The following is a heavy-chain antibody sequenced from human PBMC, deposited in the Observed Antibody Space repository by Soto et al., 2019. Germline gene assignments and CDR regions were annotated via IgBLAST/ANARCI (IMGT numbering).Heavy chain of an antibody. Sequence: EAQVVESGGGLVQPGGYPRLSCAASGFTLSRYWMNWVRQAPGKGLEWVANIKEDGSEKYYVDSVKGRFTISRDNAKNSLYRQMNSLRAEDTAVYYWARDIVSGFYGMDVWGQGTTVTVSS. D-gene: IGHD2-15*01. CDR3: ARDIVSGFYGMDV. CDR1: GFTLSRYW. CDR2: IKEDGSEK. J-gene: IGHJ6*02. V-gene: IGHV3-7*01.